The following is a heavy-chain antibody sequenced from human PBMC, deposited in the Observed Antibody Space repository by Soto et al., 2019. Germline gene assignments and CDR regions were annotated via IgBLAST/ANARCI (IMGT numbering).Heavy chain of an antibody. J-gene: IGHJ6*02. CDR1: GGTFSSYT. CDR3: ASSYYYYGMDV. D-gene: IGHD6-6*01. CDR2: IIPILGIA. V-gene: IGHV1-69*02. Sequence: QVQLVQSGAEVKKPGSSVKVSCKASGGTFSSYTISWVRQAPGQGLEWMGRIIPILGIANYAQKFQGRVTITADKSTSTAYMELSSLRSEDTAVYYWASSYYYYGMDVWGQGTTVTVSS.